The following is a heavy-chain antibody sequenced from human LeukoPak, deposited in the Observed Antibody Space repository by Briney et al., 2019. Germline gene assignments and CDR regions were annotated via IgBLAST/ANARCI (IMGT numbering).Heavy chain of an antibody. V-gene: IGHV4-38-2*02. J-gene: IGHJ5*02. D-gene: IGHD3-10*01. CDR1: GYPISGGYY. CDR2: IYYSGNT. Sequence: PSETLSLTCTVSGYPISGGYYWDWIRQPPGKGLEWIGSIYYSGNTYYNPSLKSRVTISVDTSKNQFSLKLSSVTAADTAVYYCASVGSGSYYDNWFDPWGQGTLVTVSS. CDR3: ASVGSGSYYDNWFDP.